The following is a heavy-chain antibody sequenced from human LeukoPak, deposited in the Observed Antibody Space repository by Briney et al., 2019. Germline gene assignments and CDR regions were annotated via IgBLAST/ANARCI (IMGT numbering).Heavy chain of an antibody. D-gene: IGHD2-21*02. CDR2: IYYSGST. V-gene: IGHV4-59*01. Sequence: SETLSLTCTVSGGPISSYYWSWIRQPPGKGLEWIGYIYYSGSTNYNPSLKSRVTISVDTSKNQFSLKLSSVTAADTAVYYCARVVETYCGGDCYPQPAYYFDYWGQGTLVTVSS. J-gene: IGHJ4*02. CDR3: ARVVETYCGGDCYPQPAYYFDY. CDR1: GGPISSYY.